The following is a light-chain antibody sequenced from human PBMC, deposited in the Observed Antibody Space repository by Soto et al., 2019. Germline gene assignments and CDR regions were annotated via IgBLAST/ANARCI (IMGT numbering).Light chain of an antibody. CDR3: CSYAPSRTLL. Sequence: QSALTQPASVSGSPGESITISCTGTSSDVGTYNLVTWYQQHPGGVPKLILYEGNKRPSGVSSRFSASKSGNTASLTISGLQAEDEADYFCCSYAPSRTLLFGGGTKVTVL. CDR1: SSDVGTYNL. J-gene: IGLJ2*01. CDR2: EGN. V-gene: IGLV2-23*01.